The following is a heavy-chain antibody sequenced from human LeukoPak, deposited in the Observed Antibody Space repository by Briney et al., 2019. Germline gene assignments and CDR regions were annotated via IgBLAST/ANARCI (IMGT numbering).Heavy chain of an antibody. J-gene: IGHJ4*02. Sequence: SETLSLTCTVSGGSTSSYYWSWIRQPPGKGLEWIGYIYYSGSTKYNPALKSRVTISIDSSKNQFSLNLSSVTAADTAVYYCARGTVTMDYWGRRTLVTVSS. CDR3: ARGTVTMDY. CDR1: GGSTSSYY. D-gene: IGHD4-17*01. V-gene: IGHV4-59*01. CDR2: IYYSGST.